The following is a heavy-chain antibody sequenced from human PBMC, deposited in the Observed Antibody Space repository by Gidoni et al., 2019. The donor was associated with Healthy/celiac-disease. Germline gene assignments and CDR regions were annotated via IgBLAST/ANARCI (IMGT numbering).Heavy chain of an antibody. D-gene: IGHD2-2*01. CDR3: ARGSLGYCSSTSCYGREFWFDP. J-gene: IGHJ5*02. Sequence: QVQLQASGPGLVKPSETLSLTCTVSGGSISSYYWRWIRQPPGKGLEWIGYISYSGSTNYNPSLKGRVTISVDTSKNQFSLKLSSVTAADTAVYYCARGSLGYCSSTSCYGREFWFDPWGQGTLVTVSS. CDR2: ISYSGST. CDR1: GGSISSYY. V-gene: IGHV4-59*01.